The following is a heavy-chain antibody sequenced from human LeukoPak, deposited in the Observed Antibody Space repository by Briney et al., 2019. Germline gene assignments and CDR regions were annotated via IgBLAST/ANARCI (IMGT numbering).Heavy chain of an antibody. CDR2: ISGSGGDI. D-gene: IGHD6-19*01. V-gene: IGHV3-23*01. Sequence: PGGSLRLSCAASGFSFRNYAIYWVRQAPGKGLEWVSGISGSGGDIYFADSVKGRFTISRDHSKNTVFLQMDSLRAEDTAVYYCAKTTAGNSSGRYPGWPVDYWGRGTLVTVSS. CDR1: GFSFRNYA. CDR3: AKTTAGNSSGRYPGWPVDY. J-gene: IGHJ4*02.